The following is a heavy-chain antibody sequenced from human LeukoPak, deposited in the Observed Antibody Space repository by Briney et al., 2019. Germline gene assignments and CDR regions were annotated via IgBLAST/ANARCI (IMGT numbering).Heavy chain of an antibody. J-gene: IGHJ4*02. CDR3: ARELIRAFYYFDD. CDR2: INPNSGDT. Sequence: GPVKVSCKASGYTFTGYYMHWVRQAPGQGLEWMGWINPNSGDTNYAQKFQGRVTMTRDTSISTAYMELSRLRSDDTAVYYCARELIRAFYYFDDWGQGSLVTVSS. V-gene: IGHV1-2*02. D-gene: IGHD3-22*01. CDR1: GYTFTGYY.